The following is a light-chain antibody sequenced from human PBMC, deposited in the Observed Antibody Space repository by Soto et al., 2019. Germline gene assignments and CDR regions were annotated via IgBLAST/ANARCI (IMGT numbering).Light chain of an antibody. CDR2: GAS. CDR3: QQYSSSPPEFT. V-gene: IGKV3-20*01. Sequence: EIVLTQSPGTLSLSPGERATLSCRASQSISSSYLAWYQQRPGQAPRLLIFGASYRATGIPDRFSGSGSGTDFTLTISRLEPEDFAGYYCQQYSSSPPEFTGGPGTKVDSK. J-gene: IGKJ3*01. CDR1: QSISSSY.